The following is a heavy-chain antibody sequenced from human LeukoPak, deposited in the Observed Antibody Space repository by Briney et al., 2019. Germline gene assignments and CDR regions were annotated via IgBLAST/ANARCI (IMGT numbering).Heavy chain of an antibody. D-gene: IGHD5-12*01. CDR1: GGSISSTNYY. CDR2: ISYSGST. J-gene: IGHJ5*02. Sequence: SETLSLTCTVSGGSISSTNYYWAWIRQPPGKGLEWIGSISYSGSTYYNPSLKSRVNISVDTSKHQFSLRLSSVTAADTAVYYCARHSGYALYNWFDPWGQGTLVTVSS. CDR3: ARHSGYALYNWFDP. V-gene: IGHV4-39*01.